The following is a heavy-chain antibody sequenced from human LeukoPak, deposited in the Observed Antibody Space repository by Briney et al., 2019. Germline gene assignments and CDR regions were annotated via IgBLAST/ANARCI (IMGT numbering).Heavy chain of an antibody. CDR2: VQISENN. Sequence: PSESLSLTCTVFGGYISDYFWTWIRQSAGKGLEWIGRVQISENNNYNPSLRSRVTLSLDTSKNQFSLQLTSVTAADTAIYYCARESVAAGTRWFDYWGQGTLVTVSS. CDR3: ARESVAAGTRWFDY. D-gene: IGHD6-13*01. CDR1: GGYISDYF. J-gene: IGHJ4*02. V-gene: IGHV4-4*07.